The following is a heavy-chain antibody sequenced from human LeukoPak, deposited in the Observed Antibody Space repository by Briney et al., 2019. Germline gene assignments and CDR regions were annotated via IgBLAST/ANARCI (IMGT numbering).Heavy chain of an antibody. CDR2: IYHSGST. D-gene: IGHD3-16*01. CDR1: GYSISSGYY. J-gene: IGHJ4*02. Sequence: SETLSLTRTVSGYSISSGYYWGWIRQPPGKGLEWIGSIYHSGSTYYNPSLKSRVTISVDTSKNQFSLKLSSVTAADTAVYYCARDPRGGVVNYWGQGTLVTVSS. CDR3: ARDPRGGVVNY. V-gene: IGHV4-38-2*02.